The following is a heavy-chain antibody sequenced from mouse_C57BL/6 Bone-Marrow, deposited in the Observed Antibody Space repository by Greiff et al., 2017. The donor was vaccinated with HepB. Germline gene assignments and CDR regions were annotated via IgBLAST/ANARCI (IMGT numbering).Heavy chain of an antibody. Sequence: VHVKQSGTVLARPGASVKMSCKTSGYTFTSYWMHWVKQRPGQGLEWIGAIYPGNSDTSYNQKFKGKAKLTAVTSASTAYMELSSLTNEDSAVYYCTKNYYGSSSWFAYWGQGTLVTVSA. D-gene: IGHD1-1*01. CDR3: TKNYYGSSSWFAY. V-gene: IGHV1-5*01. CDR1: GYTFTSYW. J-gene: IGHJ3*01. CDR2: IYPGNSDT.